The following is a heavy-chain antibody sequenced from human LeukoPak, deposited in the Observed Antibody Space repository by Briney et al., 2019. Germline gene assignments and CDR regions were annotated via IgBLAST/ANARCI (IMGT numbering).Heavy chain of an antibody. D-gene: IGHD2-2*02. Sequence: SETLSLTCTVSGGSISSHYWSWIRQPPGKGLEWIGYIYTSGSTNYNPSLKSRVTISVDTSKNQFSLKLSSVTAADTAVYYCARLSRSYSITYYYYYMDVWGRGTTVTVSS. CDR1: GGSISSHY. CDR2: IYTSGST. J-gene: IGHJ6*03. V-gene: IGHV4-4*09. CDR3: ARLSRSYSITYYYYYMDV.